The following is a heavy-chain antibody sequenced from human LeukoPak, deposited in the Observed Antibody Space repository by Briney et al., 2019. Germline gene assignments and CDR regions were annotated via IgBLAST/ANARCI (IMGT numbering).Heavy chain of an antibody. Sequence: GGSLRLSCASSGFIFRSYEMNWVRQAPGKGLEGISYISYSGRNKYYADSVKGRFTISRDNAKSSLYLRMNSLRAEDTAIYYCASSSWYALDYWGQGTLVTVSS. CDR3: ASSSWYALDY. J-gene: IGHJ4*02. D-gene: IGHD6-13*01. CDR1: GFIFRSYE. V-gene: IGHV3-48*03. CDR2: ISYSGRNK.